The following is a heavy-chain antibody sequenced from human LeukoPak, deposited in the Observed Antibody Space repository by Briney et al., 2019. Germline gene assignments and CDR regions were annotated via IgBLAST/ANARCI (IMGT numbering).Heavy chain of an antibody. CDR1: GFTFSSYS. Sequence: GGSLRLSCAASGFTFSSYSMNWVPQAPGKGLEWVSSISSSSSYIYYADSVKGRFTISRDNAKNSLYLQMNSLRAEDTAVYYCARDQSMFPWPIAARRSDAFDIWGQGTMVTVSS. D-gene: IGHD6-6*01. CDR2: ISSSSSYI. J-gene: IGHJ3*02. V-gene: IGHV3-21*01. CDR3: ARDQSMFPWPIAARRSDAFDI.